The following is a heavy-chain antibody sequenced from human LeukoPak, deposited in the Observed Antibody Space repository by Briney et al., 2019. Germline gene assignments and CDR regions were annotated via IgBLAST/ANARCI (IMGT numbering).Heavy chain of an antibody. J-gene: IGHJ4*02. CDR1: GGSISSYY. D-gene: IGHD3-3*01. CDR2: IYYSGST. CDR3: ARVRSLGTLEYYFDY. V-gene: IGHV4-59*08. Sequence: PSETLSLTCTVSGGSISSYYWSWIRQPPGKGLEWIGYIYYSGSTNYNPSLKSRVTISVDTSKNQFSLKLSSVTAADTAVYYCARVRSLGTLEYYFDYWGQGTLVTVSS.